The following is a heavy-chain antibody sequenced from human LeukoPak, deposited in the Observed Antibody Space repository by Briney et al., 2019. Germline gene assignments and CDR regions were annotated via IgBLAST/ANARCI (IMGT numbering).Heavy chain of an antibody. Sequence: QPGGSLRLSSAVSGFTFSSYWMSWVRQAPGKGLEWVANIKQDGSEKYLVDSVKGRFTISRDNAKNSLYLQMESLRAEDTAVYYCARGEYYYDGGYWGQGTLVTVSS. CDR3: ARGEYYYDGGY. CDR1: GFTFSSYW. J-gene: IGHJ4*02. V-gene: IGHV3-7*04. CDR2: IKQDGSEK. D-gene: IGHD3-22*01.